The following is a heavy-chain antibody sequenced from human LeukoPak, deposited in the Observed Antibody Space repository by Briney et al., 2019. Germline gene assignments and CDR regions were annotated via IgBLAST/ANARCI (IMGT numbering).Heavy chain of an antibody. Sequence: GGSLRLSCAASGFTFSTYGMHWVRQAPGKGLEWVAFMRYDGNNKYYADSVKGRFTISRDNSKNTLYLQMNSLRAEDTAVYYCAKDMRDIVVVPAATRFDYWGQGTLVTVSS. V-gene: IGHV3-30*02. CDR3: AKDMRDIVVVPAATRFDY. J-gene: IGHJ4*02. CDR1: GFTFSTYG. CDR2: MRYDGNNK. D-gene: IGHD2-2*01.